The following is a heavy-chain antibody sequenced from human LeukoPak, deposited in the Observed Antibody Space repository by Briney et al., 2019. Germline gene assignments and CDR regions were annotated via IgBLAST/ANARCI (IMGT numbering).Heavy chain of an antibody. J-gene: IGHJ5*02. CDR3: TRLQIAVAGPNWFDP. D-gene: IGHD6-19*01. V-gene: IGHV3-33*01. Sequence: PGKSLRLSCAASGFTFSSYGMHWVRQAPGKGLEWVAVIWYDGSNKYYADSVKGRFTISRDNSKNTLYLQMNGLRVEDTAVYYCTRLQIAVAGPNWFDPWGQGTLVTVSS. CDR2: IWYDGSNK. CDR1: GFTFSSYG.